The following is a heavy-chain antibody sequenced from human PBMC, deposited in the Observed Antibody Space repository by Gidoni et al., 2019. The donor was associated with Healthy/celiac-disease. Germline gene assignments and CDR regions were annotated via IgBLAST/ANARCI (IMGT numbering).Heavy chain of an antibody. D-gene: IGHD3-22*01. V-gene: IGHV4-4*07. CDR3: ARGPSYYDSSGALDY. CDR2: IYTGGST. Sequence: QVQLQESGPGLVKPSETLSLTCTVSGGSISSYYWSWIRQPAGKGLEWIGRIYTGGSTNYNPSLKSRVTMSVDTSKNQFSLKLSSVTAADTAVYYCARGPSYYDSSGALDYWGQGTLVTVSS. J-gene: IGHJ4*02. CDR1: GGSISSYY.